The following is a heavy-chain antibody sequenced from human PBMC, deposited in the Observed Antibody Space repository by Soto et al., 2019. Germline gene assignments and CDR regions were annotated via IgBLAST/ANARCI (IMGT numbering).Heavy chain of an antibody. CDR2: IIPIFGTA. CDR3: ARAKSRQWELLAPFDY. Sequence: GASVKVSCKASGGTFSSYAISWVRQAPGQGLEWMGGIIPIFGTANYAQKFQGRVTITADESTSTAYMELSSLRSEDTAVYYCARAKSRQWELLAPFDYWGQGTLVTVSS. J-gene: IGHJ4*02. CDR1: GGTFSSYA. V-gene: IGHV1-69*13. D-gene: IGHD1-26*01.